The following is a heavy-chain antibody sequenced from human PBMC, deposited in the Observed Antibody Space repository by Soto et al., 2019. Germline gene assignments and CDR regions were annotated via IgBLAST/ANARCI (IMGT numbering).Heavy chain of an antibody. Sequence: SVKVSCKASGGTFSSYTISWVRQAPGQGLEWMGRIIPILGIANYADSVKGRFTISRDNSMNTLYLQMNTLRAEDTAIYYCAKVSSSWYAGFFDLWGQGTLVTVSS. CDR3: AKVSSSWYAGFFDL. V-gene: IGHV1-69*02. D-gene: IGHD6-13*01. CDR2: IIPILGIA. CDR1: GGTFSSYT. J-gene: IGHJ4*02.